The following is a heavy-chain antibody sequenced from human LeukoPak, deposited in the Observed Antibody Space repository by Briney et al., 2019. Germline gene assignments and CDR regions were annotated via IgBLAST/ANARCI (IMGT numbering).Heavy chain of an antibody. CDR1: GGSVSSDY. CDR3: ATGHSGGWFDY. CDR2: IYYPTTT. D-gene: IGHD6-19*01. Sequence: PSETLSLTCTVSGGSVSSDYWSWIRQSPGTGLEWIGYIYYPTTTNYNPSLKSRVTMSLDTSKNHFSLDLTSVTGADTAVYFCATGHSGGWFDYWGQGTLVTVSS. J-gene: IGHJ4*02. V-gene: IGHV4-59*02.